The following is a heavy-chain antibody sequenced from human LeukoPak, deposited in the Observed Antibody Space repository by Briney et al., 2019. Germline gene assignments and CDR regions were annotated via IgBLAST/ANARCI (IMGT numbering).Heavy chain of an antibody. CDR2: IYTSGST. CDR3: ARVYRPYYFDY. D-gene: IGHD2-2*02. J-gene: IGHJ4*02. Sequence: SETLSLTCTVSGDSITSGSYYWSWIRQPAGKGLEWIGRIYTSGSTYYNPSLKSRVTISVDTSKNQFSLKLSSVTAADTAVYYCARVYRPYYFDYWAREPWSPSPQ. V-gene: IGHV4-61*02. CDR1: GDSITSGSYY.